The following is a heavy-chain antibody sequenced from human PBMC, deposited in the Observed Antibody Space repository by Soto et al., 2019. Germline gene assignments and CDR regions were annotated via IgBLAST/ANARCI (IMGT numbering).Heavy chain of an antibody. D-gene: IGHD5-12*01. CDR2: INHSGST. V-gene: IGHV4-34*01. J-gene: IGHJ4*02. CDR3: ARSEYSGYEPFDY. Sequence: SETLSLTCAVYGGSFSGDYWSWIRQPPGKGLEWIGEINHSGSTNYNPSLKSRVTISVDTSKNQFSLKLSSVTAADTAVYYCARSEYSGYEPFDYWGQGTLVTAPQ. CDR1: GGSFSGDY.